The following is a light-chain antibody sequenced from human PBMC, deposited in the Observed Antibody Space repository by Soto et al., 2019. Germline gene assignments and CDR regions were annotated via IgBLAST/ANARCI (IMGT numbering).Light chain of an antibody. CDR1: SSDICGYNY. CDR2: DVS. CDR3: SSYTSSSNVL. J-gene: IGLJ2*01. V-gene: IGLV2-14*03. Sequence: QSVLTQPASVSGSPGQSITISCTGTSSDICGYNYVSWYQQHPGKAPKLIVYDVSNRPSGISNRFSGSKSGNTASLTISGLQAEDEADYYCSSYTSSSNVLFGGGTKVTVL.